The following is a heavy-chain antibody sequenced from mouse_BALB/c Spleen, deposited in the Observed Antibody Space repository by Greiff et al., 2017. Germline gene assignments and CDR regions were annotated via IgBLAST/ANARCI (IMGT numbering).Heavy chain of an antibody. CDR1: GYTFTDYA. D-gene: IGHD1-1*01. CDR2: ISTYYGDA. J-gene: IGHJ2*01. V-gene: IGHV1S137*01. Sequence: QVQLQQSGAELVRPGVSVKISCKASGYTFTDYAMHWVKQSPAKSLEWIGVISTYYGDASYNQKFKGKATMTVDKSSSTAYMELARLTSEDSAIYYCARGDGSSCPHFDYWGQGTTLTVSS. CDR3: ARGDGSSCPHFDY.